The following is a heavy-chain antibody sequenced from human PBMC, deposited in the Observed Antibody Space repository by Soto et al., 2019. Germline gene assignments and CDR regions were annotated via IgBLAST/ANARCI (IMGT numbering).Heavy chain of an antibody. CDR1: GFTFSSYS. D-gene: IGHD1-26*01. Sequence: EVQLVESGGGLVKPGGSLRLSCAASGFTFSSYSMNWVRQAPGKGLEWVSSISSSSSYIYYAESVKGRFPISRDNAKDSLYLQMNRLRAEDTAVYYCARAGSYFNWYFDLWGRGTLVTVSS. V-gene: IGHV3-21*01. J-gene: IGHJ2*01. CDR3: ARAGSYFNWYFDL. CDR2: ISSSSSYI.